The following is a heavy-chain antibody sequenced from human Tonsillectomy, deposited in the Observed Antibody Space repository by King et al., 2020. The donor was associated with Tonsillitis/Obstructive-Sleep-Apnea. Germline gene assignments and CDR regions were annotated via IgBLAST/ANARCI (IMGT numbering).Heavy chain of an antibody. Sequence: VQLVESGGGLVQPGGSLRLSCAASGFTFSSHAMSWVRQAPGKGLEWVSVIRTSDGSTDYADSVKGRFTSSRDNSRNTLYLQMNSLRAEDTAVYYCAKDVDNSIWLLSNYMDVWGKGTTVTVSS. J-gene: IGHJ6*03. CDR1: GFTFSSHA. V-gene: IGHV3-23*04. CDR3: AKDVDNSIWLLSNYMDV. D-gene: IGHD3-9*01. CDR2: IRTSDGST.